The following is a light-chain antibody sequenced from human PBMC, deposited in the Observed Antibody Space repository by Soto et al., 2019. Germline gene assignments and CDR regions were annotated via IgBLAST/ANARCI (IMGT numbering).Light chain of an antibody. J-gene: IGKJ1*01. V-gene: IGKV1-5*03. Sequence: DIQMTQSPSTLSASVGDRVTITCRASQSISTSLAWYQQKPGKAPKLLIYKASSLGSGVPSRFSGTGSGTEFTLTSTSLQPDDFATYYSQHYSTHFRAFGQGTKVEIK. CDR2: KAS. CDR1: QSISTS. CDR3: QHYSTHFRA.